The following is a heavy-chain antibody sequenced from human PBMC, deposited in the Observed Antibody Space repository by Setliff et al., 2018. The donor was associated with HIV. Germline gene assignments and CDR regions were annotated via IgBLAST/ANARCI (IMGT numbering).Heavy chain of an antibody. CDR2: ISGHGGGT. Sequence: GGSLRLSCAASGFSFDIYALTWVRQAPGKGLEWVSAISGHGGGTYYADSVEGRFTISRDNSKSTLYLQLDSLRAEDTTIYYCAKVGSFDLLAGYPIYFDFWGQGTLVTV. D-gene: IGHD3-9*01. V-gene: IGHV3-23*01. CDR1: GFSFDIYA. J-gene: IGHJ4*02. CDR3: AKVGSFDLLAGYPIYFDF.